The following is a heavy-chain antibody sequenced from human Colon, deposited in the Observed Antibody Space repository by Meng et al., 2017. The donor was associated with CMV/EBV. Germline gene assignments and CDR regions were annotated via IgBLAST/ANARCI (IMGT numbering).Heavy chain of an antibody. D-gene: IGHD1-26*01. J-gene: IGHJ4*02. V-gene: IGHV3-23*01. CDR1: GFTFSSYA. Sequence: GESLKISCAASGFTFSSYAMSWVRQAPGKGLEWVSAISGSGGSTYYADSVKGRFTISRDNAKNSLYLQMNSLRAEATAVYYCAREPEWEPYPDYWGQGTLVTVSS. CDR3: AREPEWEPYPDY. CDR2: ISGSGGST.